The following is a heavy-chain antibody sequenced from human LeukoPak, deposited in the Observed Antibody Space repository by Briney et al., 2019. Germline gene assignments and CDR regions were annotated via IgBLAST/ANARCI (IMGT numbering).Heavy chain of an antibody. CDR2: ITGSGDYT. V-gene: IGHV3-23*01. J-gene: IGHJ4*02. CDR1: GFSFGSHP. CDR3: ARGVMAARLYYFDY. D-gene: IGHD2-21*01. Sequence: LAGGSLRLSCAASGFSFGSHPMNWVRRAPGKGREWVSGITGSGDYTYYIDSVQGRFTISRDNSKNMLFLQMNSLRAEDTAVYYCARGVMAARLYYFDYWGRGILVTVSS.